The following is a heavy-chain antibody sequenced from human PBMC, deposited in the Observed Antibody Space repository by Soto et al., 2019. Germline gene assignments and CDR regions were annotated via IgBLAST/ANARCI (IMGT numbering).Heavy chain of an antibody. V-gene: IGHV3-48*03. D-gene: IGHD3-3*01. Sequence: GGSLRLSCAASGFTFSSYEMNWVRQAPGKGLEWVSYISSSGSTIYYADSVKGRFTISRDNAKNSLYLQMNSLRVEDTAVYYCARDRGDFWSRYYYGMDVWGQGTTVTVSS. J-gene: IGHJ6*02. CDR1: GFTFSSYE. CDR2: ISSSGSTI. CDR3: ARDRGDFWSRYYYGMDV.